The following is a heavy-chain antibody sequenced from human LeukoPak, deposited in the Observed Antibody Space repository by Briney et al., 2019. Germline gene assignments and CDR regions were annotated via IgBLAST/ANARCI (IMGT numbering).Heavy chain of an antibody. CDR2: IRSKALYGTS. CDR3: VRESVRDYYFDF. D-gene: IGHD3-10*02. V-gene: IGHV3-49*04. Sequence: GGSLRLSCSGSGFRFGGYALSWVRQAPGKGLEWVGFIRSKALYGTSEYAASVEGRSSISRDDSNNIVYLQMNSLKTEDTAVYFRVRESVRDYYFDFWGQGTLVTVSS. J-gene: IGHJ4*02. CDR1: GFRFGGYA.